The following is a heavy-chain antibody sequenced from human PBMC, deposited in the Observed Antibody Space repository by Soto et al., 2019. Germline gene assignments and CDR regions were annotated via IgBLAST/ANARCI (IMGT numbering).Heavy chain of an antibody. V-gene: IGHV4-34*01. D-gene: IGHD2-21*02. CDR3: ARTTAAIHLNY. CDR2: THHSGST. Sequence: PSETLSLTCXVYGGSLSGNYWGWIRQPPGKGLEWIGETHHSGSTAYNPSLKSRVTISVDTSRNQFSLKLNSVTAADTAVYYCARTTAAIHLNYWSQGTLVTVSS. J-gene: IGHJ4*02. CDR1: GGSLSGNY.